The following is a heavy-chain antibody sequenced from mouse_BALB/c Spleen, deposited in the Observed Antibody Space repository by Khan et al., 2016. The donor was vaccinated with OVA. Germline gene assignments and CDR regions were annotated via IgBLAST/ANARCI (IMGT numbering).Heavy chain of an antibody. CDR2: IWSDGST. CDR1: GFSLTNYG. D-gene: IGHD2-10*01. Sequence: VQLKQSGPGLAAPSQSLSITCTISGFSLTNYGVHWVRQPPGKGLEWLVVIWSDGSTTYNSALKSRLTISKDNSKSQVFLKMNSLQTDDTAMYFCARQPYYHYNIMDYWGQGTSVTVSS. J-gene: IGHJ4*01. CDR3: ARQPYYHYNIMDY. V-gene: IGHV2-6-1*01.